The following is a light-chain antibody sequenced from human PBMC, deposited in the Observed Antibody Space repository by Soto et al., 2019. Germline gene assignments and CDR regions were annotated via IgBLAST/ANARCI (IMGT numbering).Light chain of an antibody. CDR2: GAS. J-gene: IGKJ1*01. CDR3: QRYGTSPT. Sequence: NLLTQSPGAMSFSPGERATLSCRASHSVNSNYLAWYQHRPGPAPXILIYGASKRATGIPDRFSGRGSGTEFTPTISRLDPEFSAVYFCQRYGTSPTFGQGTKVDIK. CDR1: HSVNSNY. V-gene: IGKV3-20*01.